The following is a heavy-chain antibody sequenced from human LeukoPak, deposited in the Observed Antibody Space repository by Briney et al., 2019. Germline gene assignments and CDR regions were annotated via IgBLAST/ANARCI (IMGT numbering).Heavy chain of an antibody. D-gene: IGHD1-14*01. J-gene: IGHJ6*03. V-gene: IGHV4-59*01. CDR2: IYYSGST. CDR3: AREALHRYPPWYYYYYYMDV. CDR1: GGPISGYY. Sequence: SETLSLTCTVSGGPISGYYWSWIRQPPGKGLEWIGYIYYSGSTNYNPSLKSRVTISVDTSKNQFSLKLSSVTAADTAVYYCAREALHRYPPWYYYYYYMDVWGKGTTVTVSS.